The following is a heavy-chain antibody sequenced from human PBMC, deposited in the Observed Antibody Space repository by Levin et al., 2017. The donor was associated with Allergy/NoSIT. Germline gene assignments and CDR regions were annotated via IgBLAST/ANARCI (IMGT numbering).Heavy chain of an antibody. V-gene: IGHV3-7*01. CDR3: ARDKGNYYDYGMDV. J-gene: IGHJ6*02. Sequence: GESLKISCAASGFTFSSYWMSWVRQAPGKGLEWVANIKQDGSEKYYVDSVKGRFTISRDNAKNSLYLQMNSLRAEDTAVYYCARDKGNYYDYGMDVWGQGTTVTVSS. CDR2: IKQDGSEK. CDR1: GFTFSSYW.